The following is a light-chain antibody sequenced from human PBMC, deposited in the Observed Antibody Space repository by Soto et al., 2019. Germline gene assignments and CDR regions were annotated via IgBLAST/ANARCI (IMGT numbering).Light chain of an antibody. CDR2: GAS. V-gene: IGKV3-20*01. Sequence: EIVLTQSPGTLSLSPGDIATLSFSASQTVISDYLTWYQQTPGQAPRLLIYGASSRATDTPDRFSGRGSGTDFSLTISRLEPGDFAVYYCQVYGNSMWTFGQGTKVDIK. CDR1: QTVISDY. J-gene: IGKJ1*01. CDR3: QVYGNSMWT.